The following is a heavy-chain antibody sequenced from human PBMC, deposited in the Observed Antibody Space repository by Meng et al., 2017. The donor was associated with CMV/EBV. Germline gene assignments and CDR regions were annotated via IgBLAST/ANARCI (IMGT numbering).Heavy chain of an antibody. J-gene: IGHJ5*02. Sequence: GGSLRLSCAASGFTFDDYVMHWVRQAPGKGLEWVSGISWNSGSIGYADSVKGRFTISRDNAKNSLYLQMNSLRAEDTALYYCAKGIAAAVPNWFDPWGQGTLVTVSS. CDR1: GFTFDDYV. D-gene: IGHD6-13*01. CDR3: AKGIAAAVPNWFDP. V-gene: IGHV3-9*01. CDR2: ISWNSGSI.